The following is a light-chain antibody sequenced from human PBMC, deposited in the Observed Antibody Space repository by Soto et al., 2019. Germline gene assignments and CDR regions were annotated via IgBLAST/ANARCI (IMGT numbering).Light chain of an antibody. J-gene: IGKJ1*01. V-gene: IGKV1-5*03. Sequence: DIQMTQSPSTLSASVGDRVTITCRASQSISSWLAWYQQKPGTAPKLLIYKASTLQSGVPSGFSGSGSGTEFTLTISSLQPDDFATYYCQQYSDNWTFGQGTKV. CDR1: QSISSW. CDR3: QQYSDNWT. CDR2: KAS.